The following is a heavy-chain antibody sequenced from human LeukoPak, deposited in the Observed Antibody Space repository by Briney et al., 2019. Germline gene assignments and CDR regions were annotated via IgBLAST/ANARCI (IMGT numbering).Heavy chain of an antibody. CDR3: ARDSFYYDSSVYYYYYGMDV. CDR2: ISSSSSTI. CDR1: GFALSSYE. D-gene: IGHD3-22*01. V-gene: IGHV3-48*03. J-gene: IGHJ6*02. Sequence: GGSLRLSCAASGFALSSYETKWVPQAPGKGLEWGAYISSSSSTIYSADPVKGRFTISRDNAKNSLYLQMNSLRAEATAVYYCARDSFYYDSSVYYYYYGMDVWGQGTTVTVSS.